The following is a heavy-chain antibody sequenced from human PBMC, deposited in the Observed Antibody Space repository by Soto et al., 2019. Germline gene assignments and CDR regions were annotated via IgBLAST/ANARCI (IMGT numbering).Heavy chain of an antibody. CDR3: ARDGAGIAVHYGMDV. CDR1: AGTFPHYG. Sequence: ASVKVSCKASAGTFPHYGLSWVRQATGQGLEWMGWMNPNSGNTGYAQKFQGRVTMTRNTSISTAYMELSSLRSEDTAVYYCARDGAGIAVHYGMDVWGQGTTVTVSS. CDR2: MNPNSGNT. J-gene: IGHJ6*02. D-gene: IGHD6-19*01. V-gene: IGHV1-8*01.